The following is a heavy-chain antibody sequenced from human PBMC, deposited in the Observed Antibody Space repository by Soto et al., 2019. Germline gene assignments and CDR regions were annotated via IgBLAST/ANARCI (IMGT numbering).Heavy chain of an antibody. CDR3: ASSTGDTAMVTYY. D-gene: IGHD5-18*01. Sequence: QVQLVQSGAEVKKPGSSVKVSCKASGGTFSSYTIIWVRQAPGQGLEWMGRIIPILGIANYAQKFQGRVTITADKSTSTAYMELSSLRSEDTAVYYCASSTGDTAMVTYYWGQGTLVTVSS. V-gene: IGHV1-69*02. J-gene: IGHJ4*02. CDR2: IIPILGIA. CDR1: GGTFSSYT.